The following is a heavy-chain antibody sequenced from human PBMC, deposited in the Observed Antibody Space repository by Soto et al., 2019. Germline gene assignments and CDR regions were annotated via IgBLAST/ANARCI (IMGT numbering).Heavy chain of an antibody. D-gene: IGHD2-21*01. CDR1: GYSFTNYW. CDR3: ARQAYQVDGNSLGY. J-gene: IGHJ4*02. CDR2: IYPVDSNT. Sequence: GESLKISCKASGYSFTNYWLGWVRQMSGKGLEWMGVIYPVDSNTKFSPSFQGQVNMSVDNSISTAYLQLISLKASDTAMYYCARQAYQVDGNSLGYWGQGTLVTVSS. V-gene: IGHV5-51*01.